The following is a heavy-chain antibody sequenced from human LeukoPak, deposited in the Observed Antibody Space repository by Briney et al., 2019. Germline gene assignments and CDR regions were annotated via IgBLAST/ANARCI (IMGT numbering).Heavy chain of an antibody. J-gene: IGHJ4*02. CDR2: IYYSGST. V-gene: IGHV4-39*01. Sequence: PSETLSLTCTVSGGSISSSSYYWGWIRQPPGKGLEWIGSIYYSGSTYYNPSLKSRVTISVDTSKNQFSLKLSSVTAADTAVYYCARRGHTSWDYWGQGTLVTVSS. CDR1: GGSISSSSYY. D-gene: IGHD2-2*01. CDR3: ARRGHTSWDY.